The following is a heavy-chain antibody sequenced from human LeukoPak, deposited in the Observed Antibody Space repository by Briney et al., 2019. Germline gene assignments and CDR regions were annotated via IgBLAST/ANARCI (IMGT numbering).Heavy chain of an antibody. CDR2: ISGSATT. V-gene: IGHV3-23*01. CDR3: AKSKEDCCGSFDP. J-gene: IGHJ5*02. D-gene: IGHD2-15*01. Sequence: GGSLRLSCAASGFTFSSYAMSWVRQAPGKGLEWVSAISGSATTYYADSVRGRFIISRDNSKNTLYLQMSSLRAEDTAVYYCAKSKEDCCGSFDPWGQGTLVTVSS. CDR1: GFTFSSYA.